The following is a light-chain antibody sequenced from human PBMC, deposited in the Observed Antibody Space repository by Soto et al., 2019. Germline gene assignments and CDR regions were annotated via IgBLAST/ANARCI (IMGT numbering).Light chain of an antibody. CDR1: QSVSSY. J-gene: IGKJ1*01. CDR2: GAS. V-gene: IGKV3-15*01. Sequence: EFVLTQSPATLSLSPGERATLSCRASQSVSSYLAWYQQKPGQAPRLLIYGASTRAPGFPARFSGSGSGTDFTLTISSLQSEDFAVYYCQQYNNWPWTFGQGTKVDI. CDR3: QQYNNWPWT.